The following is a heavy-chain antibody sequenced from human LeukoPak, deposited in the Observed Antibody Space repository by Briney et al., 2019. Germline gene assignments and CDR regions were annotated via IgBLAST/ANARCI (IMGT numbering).Heavy chain of an antibody. CDR1: GYTFTSYY. V-gene: IGHV1-46*01. D-gene: IGHD5-18*01. J-gene: IGHJ4*02. CDR3: ARQGYSYGYDY. Sequence: ASVKVSCKASGYTFTSYYMHWVRQAPGQGLEWMGVINPSGGSTSYAQKFQGRVTMTRDMSTSTVYMELSSLRSEDTAVYYCARQGYSYGYDYWGQGTLVTVSS. CDR2: INPSGGST.